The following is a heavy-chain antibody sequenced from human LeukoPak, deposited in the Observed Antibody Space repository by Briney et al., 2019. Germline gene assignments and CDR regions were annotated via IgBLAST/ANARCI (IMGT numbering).Heavy chain of an antibody. CDR2: INPGGDNT. D-gene: IGHD5-24*01. V-gene: IGHV1-46*01. J-gene: IGHJ3*02. CDR3: ARIRDGYNDAYDI. Sequence: ASVKVSCKASGYTFTSHAMHWVRQAPGQRLEWMGLINPGGDNTDYAQNFQGRVTMTRDTSTSTVYMGLSSLRSEDTAVYYCARIRDGYNDAYDIWGQGTMVTVSS. CDR1: GYTFTSHA.